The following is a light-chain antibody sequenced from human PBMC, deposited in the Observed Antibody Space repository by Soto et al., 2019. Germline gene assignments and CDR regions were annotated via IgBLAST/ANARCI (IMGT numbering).Light chain of an antibody. J-gene: IGKJ5*01. CDR1: QSILSSSNNKNS. V-gene: IGKV4-1*01. Sequence: DIVMTQSPDSLAVSLGERATINCKSSQSILSSSNNKNSLAWFQQQPGQPPKLLIYWASTRASGVPDRFSGRGSGTEFTLTISSLQAEDVAVYYCQQYYSSVVTFGQGTRLEIK. CDR2: WAS. CDR3: QQYYSSVVT.